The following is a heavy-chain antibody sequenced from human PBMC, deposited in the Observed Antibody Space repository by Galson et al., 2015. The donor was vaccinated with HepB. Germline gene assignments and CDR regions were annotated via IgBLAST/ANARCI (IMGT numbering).Heavy chain of an antibody. Sequence: SLRLSCAASGFTLSIYAMHWVRQAPGKGLEYVSAISSDGSSTKYADSVKGRFTISRDNSKNTLYLQMSSLRAEDTAVYYCVKIRGHRYGDDVKIDVFDVWGQGTMVTVSS. CDR3: VKIRGHRYGDDVKIDVFDV. V-gene: IGHV3-64D*06. CDR1: GFTLSIYA. CDR2: ISSDGSST. J-gene: IGHJ3*01. D-gene: IGHD5-18*01.